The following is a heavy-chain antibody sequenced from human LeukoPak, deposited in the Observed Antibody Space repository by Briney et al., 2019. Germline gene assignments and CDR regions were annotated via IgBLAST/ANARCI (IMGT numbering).Heavy chain of an antibody. V-gene: IGHV4-59*01. Sequence: PSETLSLTCTVSGGSISGYYYSWIRQPPGKGLEWIGYIYYSGSTNYNPSLKSRVTMSVDTSKNQFSPKLSSVTAADTAMYYCARYDMNKFFDYWGQGILVTVSS. J-gene: IGHJ4*02. CDR2: IYYSGST. CDR1: GGSISGYY. CDR3: ARYDMNKFFDY. D-gene: IGHD3-9*01.